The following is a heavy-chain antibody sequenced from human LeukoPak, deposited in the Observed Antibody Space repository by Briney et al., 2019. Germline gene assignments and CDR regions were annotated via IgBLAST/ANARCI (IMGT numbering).Heavy chain of an antibody. V-gene: IGHV4-31*03. J-gene: IGHJ5*02. CDR2: IYYSGST. Sequence: PSETLSLTCTVSGGSISSGGYYWSWIRQHPGKGLEWIGYIYYSGSTYYNPSLKSRVTISVDTSKNQFSLKLSSVTAADTAVYYCARDREGWFDPWGQGTLVTVSS. CDR3: ARDREGWFDP. CDR1: GGSISSGGYY.